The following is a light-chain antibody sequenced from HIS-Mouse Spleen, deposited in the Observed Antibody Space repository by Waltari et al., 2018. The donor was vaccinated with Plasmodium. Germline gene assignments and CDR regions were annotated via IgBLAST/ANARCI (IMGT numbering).Light chain of an antibody. CDR1: HSVSSSY. J-gene: IGKJ2*01. CDR3: QQYGSSPYT. V-gene: IGKV3-20*01. CDR2: GAS. Sequence: EIVLTQSPGTLSLSPAERATLSCRASHSVSSSYLAWYQQKPGQAPRRLSYGASSRATGIPDRFSGSGSGTDFTLTISRLEPEDFAVYYCQQYGSSPYTFGQGTKLESK.